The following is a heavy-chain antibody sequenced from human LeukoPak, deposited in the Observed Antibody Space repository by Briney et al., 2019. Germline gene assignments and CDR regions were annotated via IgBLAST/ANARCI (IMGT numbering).Heavy chain of an antibody. CDR2: IYYSGST. CDR3: ARVGEYSYALDY. Sequence: SETLSLTCTVSGGSISSYYWNWVRQPPGKGLEWIGYIYYSGSTNYNPSLKSRVTISVDTSKNQFSLKLSSVTAADTAVYYCARVGEYSYALDYWGQGTLVTVSS. J-gene: IGHJ4*02. CDR1: GGSISSYY. V-gene: IGHV4-59*01. D-gene: IGHD5-18*01.